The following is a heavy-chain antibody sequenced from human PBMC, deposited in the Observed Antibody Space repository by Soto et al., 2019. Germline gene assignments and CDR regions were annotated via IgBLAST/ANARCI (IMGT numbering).Heavy chain of an antibody. Sequence: SSETLSLTCTVSGGSISSYYWSWIRQPPGKGLEWIGYIYYSGSTNYNPSLKSRVTISVDTSKNQFSLKLSSVTAADTAVYYCARDRIDDYYDSSGYQGYYYGMDVWGQGTTVTVSS. D-gene: IGHD3-22*01. CDR3: ARDRIDDYYDSSGYQGYYYGMDV. CDR1: GGSISSYY. J-gene: IGHJ6*02. V-gene: IGHV4-59*01. CDR2: IYYSGST.